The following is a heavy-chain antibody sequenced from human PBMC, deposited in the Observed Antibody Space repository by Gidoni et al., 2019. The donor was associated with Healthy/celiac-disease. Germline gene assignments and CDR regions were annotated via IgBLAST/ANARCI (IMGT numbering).Heavy chain of an antibody. Sequence: EVQLLESGGGLVPPAGSLRLSCAASGFPFSSYAMSWVRQAPGKGLEWVSAISGSGGSTYYADSVKGRFTISRDNSKNTLYLQMNSLRAEDTAVYYCAKEWGEWELVFDYWGQGTLVTVSS. J-gene: IGHJ4*02. CDR2: ISGSGGST. CDR3: AKEWGEWELVFDY. CDR1: GFPFSSYA. V-gene: IGHV3-23*01. D-gene: IGHD1-26*01.